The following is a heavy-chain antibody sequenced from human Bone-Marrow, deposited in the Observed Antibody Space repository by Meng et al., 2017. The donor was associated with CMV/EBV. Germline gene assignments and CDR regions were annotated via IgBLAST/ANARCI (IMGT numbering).Heavy chain of an antibody. CDR2: ISHSGST. CDR1: GDSISTNYW. J-gene: IGHJ4*02. CDR3: ARSPWWWSLYY. Sequence: CAVFGDSISTNYWWSWVRQPPGRGLEWIGEISHSGSTKYTPSLNSRVTISVPKTLPHFSLTFTSVTAADTGVYFCARSPWWWSLYYWGQGSLVTVSS. V-gene: IGHV4-4*01. D-gene: IGHD2-21*01.